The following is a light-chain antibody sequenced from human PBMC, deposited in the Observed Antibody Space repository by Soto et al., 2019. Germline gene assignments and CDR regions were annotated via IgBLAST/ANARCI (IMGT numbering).Light chain of an antibody. V-gene: IGKV1-12*01. J-gene: IGKJ4*01. Sequence: DIQMTQSPSFVSASVGDSVTITCRASQAVSTWLAWYQQKPGGAPRLLIYAASTLQSGVPSRFSGSGSGTDFTPTIRSLQPEDFATYYCQQSNSFPRTFGGGTKVDIK. CDR3: QQSNSFPRT. CDR1: QAVSTW. CDR2: AAS.